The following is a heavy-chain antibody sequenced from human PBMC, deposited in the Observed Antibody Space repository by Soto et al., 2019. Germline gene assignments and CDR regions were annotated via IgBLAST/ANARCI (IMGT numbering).Heavy chain of an antibody. Sequence: SVKVSCKASGFTFTSSAMQWVRQARGQRLEWIGWIVVGSGNTNYAQKFQERVTITRDMSTSTAYMELSSLRSEDTAVYYCAAWSLDIVVVPASHDAFDIWGQGTMVTVSS. CDR2: IVVGSGNT. D-gene: IGHD2-2*03. CDR3: AAWSLDIVVVPASHDAFDI. V-gene: IGHV1-58*02. CDR1: GFTFTSSA. J-gene: IGHJ3*02.